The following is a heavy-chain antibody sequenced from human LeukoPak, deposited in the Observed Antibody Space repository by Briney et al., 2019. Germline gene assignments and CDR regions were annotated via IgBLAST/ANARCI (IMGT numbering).Heavy chain of an antibody. V-gene: IGHV4-59*08. CDR1: GGSIGTYY. Sequence: SETLSLTCTVSGGSIGTYYWSWVRQSPGKGLEWIGYIYVTGNRYNPYLQSRVTISVDTSRNQFFLMMSSVTAADTAVYYCARHIGGGIEDMDVWGKGTKVTVSS. CDR2: IYVTGN. D-gene: IGHD3-16*02. CDR3: ARHIGGGIEDMDV. J-gene: IGHJ6*03.